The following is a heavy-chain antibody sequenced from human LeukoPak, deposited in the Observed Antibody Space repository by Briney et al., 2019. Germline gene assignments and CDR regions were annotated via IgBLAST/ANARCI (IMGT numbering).Heavy chain of an antibody. Sequence: SETLSLTCTVSGGSISSSSYYWGWIRQPPGKGLEWIGSIYYSGSTYYNPSLKSRVTISVDTSKNQFSLKLSSVTAADTAVYYCARHQIVVVPAAILDWFDPWGQGTPVTVSS. D-gene: IGHD2-2*01. V-gene: IGHV4-39*01. CDR3: ARHQIVVVPAAILDWFDP. CDR2: IYYSGST. CDR1: GGSISSSSYY. J-gene: IGHJ5*02.